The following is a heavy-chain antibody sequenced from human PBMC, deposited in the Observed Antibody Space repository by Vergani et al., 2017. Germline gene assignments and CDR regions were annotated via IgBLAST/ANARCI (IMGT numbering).Heavy chain of an antibody. D-gene: IGHD2-2*01. CDR2: ISTYNSGP. CDR3: ARDGSACVNDGCYGADL. Sequence: QVQLVQSGAEVKKPGASVKVSCKSSGYTFTSHSLSWVRQAPGHGLEWMGWISTYNSGPQSAQNFQGRVTLTTDTSTNTTYMELRRLRSDDTAIYYCARDGSACVNDGCYGADLWGQGTLVAVSS. J-gene: IGHJ5*02. CDR1: GYTFTSHS. V-gene: IGHV1-18*01.